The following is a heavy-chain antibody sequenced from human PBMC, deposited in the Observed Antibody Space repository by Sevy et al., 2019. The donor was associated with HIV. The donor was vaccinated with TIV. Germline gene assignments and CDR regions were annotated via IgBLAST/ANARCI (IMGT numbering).Heavy chain of an antibody. CDR3: AKDGVYGGDLEHFQH. CDR1: GFTFSSYG. V-gene: IGHV3-23*01. J-gene: IGHJ1*01. D-gene: IGHD2-21*02. CDR2: ISGSGGIT. Sequence: GESLKISCAVSGFTFSSYGRSWVRQAPGKGLEWVSSISGSGGITYYADSVKGRFTFSRDNSKNTLYLQINSLRTEDTAVYYCAKDGVYGGDLEHFQHWGQGTLVTVSS.